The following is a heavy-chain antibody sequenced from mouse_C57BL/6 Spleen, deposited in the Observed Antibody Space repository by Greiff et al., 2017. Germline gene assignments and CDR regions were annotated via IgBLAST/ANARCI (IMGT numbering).Heavy chain of an antibody. CDR2: INPNNGGT. Sequence: EVQLQESGPGLVKPGASVKMSCKASGYTFTDYYMHWVQQSPGKSLEWIGYINPNNGGTSYNQKFKGQATLTVNKASSTAYMELRSLTSEDAAVYYCAKSYYGNPAWFAYWGQGTLVTVAA. J-gene: IGHJ3*01. CDR1: GYTFTDYY. D-gene: IGHD2-1*01. V-gene: IGHV1-22*01. CDR3: AKSYYGNPAWFAY.